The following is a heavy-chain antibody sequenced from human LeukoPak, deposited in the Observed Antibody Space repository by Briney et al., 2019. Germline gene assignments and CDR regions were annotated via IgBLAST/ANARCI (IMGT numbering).Heavy chain of an antibody. V-gene: IGHV3-48*04. CDR2: ISRSSSTI. J-gene: IGHJ5*02. CDR3: AKDSLEWYRRGNWFDP. D-gene: IGHD3-3*01. Sequence: PGGSLRLSCAASGFTFSRYSMNWVRQAPGKGLEWVSYISRSSSTIHYADSVKGRFTISRDNAKSSLFLQMNSLRAEDTAVYYCAKDSLEWYRRGNWFDPWGQGTLVTVSS. CDR1: GFTFSRYS.